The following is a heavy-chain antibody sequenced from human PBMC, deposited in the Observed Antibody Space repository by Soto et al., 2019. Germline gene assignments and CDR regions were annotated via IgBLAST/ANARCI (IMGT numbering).Heavy chain of an antibody. D-gene: IGHD5-18*01. CDR3: VRSKGGYSYGTPFDY. V-gene: IGHV3-9*01. Sequence: EVQLEASEGALVQPGRSLRLSCAASGFTFDDYAMYWVRQVLGKGLEWVSSISWNSGNIDYADSVKGRFTTSRDNAKNSLYLHMNSLRPAATALYYCVRSKGGYSYGTPFDYWGQGTLVTVSS. CDR2: ISWNSGNI. CDR1: GFTFDDYA. J-gene: IGHJ4*02.